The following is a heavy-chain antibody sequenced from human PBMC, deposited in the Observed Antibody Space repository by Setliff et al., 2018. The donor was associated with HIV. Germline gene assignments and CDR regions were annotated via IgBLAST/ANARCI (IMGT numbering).Heavy chain of an antibody. V-gene: IGHV3-30*02. CDR3: VKGQFLEWFNWFDP. D-gene: IGHD3-3*01. CDR1: GFTFSVHG. CDR2: INYDESSE. J-gene: IGHJ5*02. Sequence: PGGSLRLSCAASGFTFSVHGMHWVRQAPGKGLEWVAFINYDESSEYYADSVKGRVSISRDNSKNTLYLQMSSLRSEDTAVYYCVKGQFLEWFNWFDPWGQGTLVTVSS.